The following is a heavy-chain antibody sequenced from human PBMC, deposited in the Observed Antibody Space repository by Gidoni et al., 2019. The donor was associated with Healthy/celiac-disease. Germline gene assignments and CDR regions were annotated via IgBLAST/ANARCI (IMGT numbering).Heavy chain of an antibody. V-gene: IGHV3-74*01. CDR2: SKSDGSST. CDR3: ARDPGRADILTGPSRYYYGMDV. Sequence: EVQLVESGGGLVQPGGSLRLSCAASGFTFSSYWTHWVRTSPGKRLVWVSRSKSDGSSTSYADSVKGRLTISRDNAKNTRYRQMKSLRAEDKAVYYCARDPGRADILTGPSRYYYGMDVWGQGTTVTVSS. D-gene: IGHD3-9*01. CDR1: GFTFSSYW. J-gene: IGHJ6*02.